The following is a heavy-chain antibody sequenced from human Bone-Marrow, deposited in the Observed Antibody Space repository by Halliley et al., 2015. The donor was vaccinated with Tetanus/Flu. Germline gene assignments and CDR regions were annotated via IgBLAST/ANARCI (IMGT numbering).Heavy chain of an antibody. V-gene: IGHV3-53*01. CDR3: ARLVTAWHYFDY. J-gene: IGHJ4*02. CDR2: IYSGGSS. Sequence: LQWVSVIYSGGSSYYADSVKGRFTISTDESKNPLYLQMNSLRPEDTAVYYCARLVTAWHYFDYWGQGVLVTVSS. D-gene: IGHD2-21*02.